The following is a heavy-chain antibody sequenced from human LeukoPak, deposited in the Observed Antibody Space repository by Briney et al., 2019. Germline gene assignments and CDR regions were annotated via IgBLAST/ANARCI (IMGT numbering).Heavy chain of an antibody. J-gene: IGHJ4*02. CDR2: VRSKANKYAT. D-gene: IGHD4-11*01. Sequence: PGGSLRLSCSASGFAFSGSAMHWVRQPSGRGLEWVGRVRSKANKYATTYPASLTGRFIISRDDSKNTAYLQIHSLITEDSAVYYCSNAVDYSDYGAPHYWGQGTLVTVSS. CDR3: SNAVDYSDYGAPHY. V-gene: IGHV3-73*01. CDR1: GFAFSGSA.